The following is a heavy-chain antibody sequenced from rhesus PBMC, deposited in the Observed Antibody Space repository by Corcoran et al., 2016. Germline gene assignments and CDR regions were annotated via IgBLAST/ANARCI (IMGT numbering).Heavy chain of an antibody. D-gene: IGHD4-23*01. CDR2: IYGSGGST. CDR3: ARYSIPYYGLES. V-gene: IGHV4-92*01. J-gene: IGHJ6*01. CDR1: GGSISDSSY. Sequence: QVQLQESGPGLVKPSETLSLTCTVSGGSISDSSYWNLIRQPPGKGLEWMGRIYGSGGSTSYKPALNSRVTISKDTSKNQFSLKLSSVTAADTAVYYCARYSIPYYGLESWGQGVVVTVSS.